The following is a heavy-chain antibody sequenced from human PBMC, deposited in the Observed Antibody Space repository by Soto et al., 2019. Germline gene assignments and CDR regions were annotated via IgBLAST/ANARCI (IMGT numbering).Heavy chain of an antibody. CDR1: GFTFSSYA. CDR2: ISGSGGST. Sequence: GGSLRLSCAASGFTFSSYAMSWVRQAPGKGLEWVSAISGSGGSTYYADSVKGRFTISRDNSKNTLYLQMNSLRAEDTAVYYCAKYYDSSGGVPRYFDYWGQGTLVTVSS. D-gene: IGHD3-22*01. V-gene: IGHV3-23*01. J-gene: IGHJ4*02. CDR3: AKYYDSSGGVPRYFDY.